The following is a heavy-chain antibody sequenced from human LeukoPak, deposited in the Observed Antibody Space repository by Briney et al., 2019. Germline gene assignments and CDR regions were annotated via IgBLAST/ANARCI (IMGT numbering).Heavy chain of an antibody. CDR2: ISGSGLTT. V-gene: IGHV3-23*01. CDR3: AKGRLDYGDYYVDD. CDR1: GFSFSSYA. D-gene: IGHD2-21*02. Sequence: GGSLRLSCAASGFSFSSYAMSWVRQAPGKGLEWVSTISGSGLTTYFADSVKGRFTISRDNSKNTLYLQMNSLRAEDTSLYYCAKGRLDYGDYYVDDWGQGTLVTVSS. J-gene: IGHJ4*02.